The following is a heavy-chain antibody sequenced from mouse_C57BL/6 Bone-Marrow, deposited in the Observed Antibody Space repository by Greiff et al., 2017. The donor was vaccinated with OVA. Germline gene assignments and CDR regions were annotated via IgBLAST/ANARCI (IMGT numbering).Heavy chain of an antibody. D-gene: IGHD1-1*01. CDR2: IWSGGST. J-gene: IGHJ2*01. CDR1: GFPLPSSG. Sequence: QVQLQESGPGLVQPSQSLSITCTVPGFPLPSSGVNWVSQSPGKGLEWLGVIWSGGSTDYNTAFISRLAISKDNSNTQVVFKMNSLQADDTAIYYCARDNGGRNYVDYWGQGTPVTVSS. V-gene: IGHV2-2*01. CDR3: ARDNGGRNYVDY.